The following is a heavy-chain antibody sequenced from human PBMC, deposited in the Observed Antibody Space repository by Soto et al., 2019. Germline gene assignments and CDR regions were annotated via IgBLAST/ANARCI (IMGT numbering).Heavy chain of an antibody. D-gene: IGHD3-10*02. CDR1: GYNFTTNA. V-gene: IGHV1-3*01. CDR2: INAVNGNT. CDR3: TRGMFTIDY. J-gene: IGHJ4*02. Sequence: QVQLVQSGAEVMKPGASVKVSCKASGYNFTTNAMHWVRQAPGQRLEWMGWINAVNGNTKYSQKFQGRVTITRDTSASTAYMELSSLRSEDTAVYYCTRGMFTIDYWGQGTLVTVSS.